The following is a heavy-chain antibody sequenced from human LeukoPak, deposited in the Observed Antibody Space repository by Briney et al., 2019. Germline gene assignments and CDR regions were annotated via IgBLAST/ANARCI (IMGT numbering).Heavy chain of an antibody. D-gene: IGHD2-15*01. Sequence: ASVKVSCKASGYTFTGYYMHWVRQAPGQGLEWMGWINPNSGGTNYAQKLQGRVTTTTDTSTSTAYMELRSLRSDDTAVYYCARETVVAATGGDYWGQGTLVTVSS. CDR2: INPNSGGT. CDR3: ARETVVAATGGDY. CDR1: GYTFTGYY. J-gene: IGHJ4*02. V-gene: IGHV1-2*02.